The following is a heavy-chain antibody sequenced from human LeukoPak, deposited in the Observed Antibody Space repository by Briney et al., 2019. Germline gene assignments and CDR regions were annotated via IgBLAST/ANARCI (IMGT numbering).Heavy chain of an antibody. Sequence: MASETLSLTCTASGGSISSYYWSWIRQPAGKGLEWIGYIYYSGSTNYNPSLKSRVTISVDTSKNQFSLKLSSVTAVDTAVYYCARVYYSSSYDYWYFDLWGRGTLVTVSS. CDR2: IYYSGST. CDR1: GGSISSYY. J-gene: IGHJ2*01. CDR3: ARVYYSSSYDYWYFDL. V-gene: IGHV4-59*01. D-gene: IGHD6-13*01.